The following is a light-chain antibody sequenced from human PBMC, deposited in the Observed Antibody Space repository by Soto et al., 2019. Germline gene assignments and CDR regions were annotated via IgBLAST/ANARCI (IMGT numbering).Light chain of an antibody. CDR1: RSDVGVYNY. CDR2: DVS. Sequence: QSVLTQPRSVSASPGQSVTLSCTGSRSDVGVYNYVSWYQQHPGKAPKLMIYDVSKRPSGVPARFSGSKSGNTASLTISGLQAEDEADYYCCSYGGGYTPLVFGGGTKVTVL. J-gene: IGLJ2*01. V-gene: IGLV2-11*01. CDR3: CSYGGGYTPLV.